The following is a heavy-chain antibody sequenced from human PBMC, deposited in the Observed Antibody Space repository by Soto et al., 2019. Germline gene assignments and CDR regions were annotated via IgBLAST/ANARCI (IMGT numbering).Heavy chain of an antibody. CDR1: GFTFSNYA. Sequence: GGSLRLSCSASGFTFSNYAMHWVRQAPGKGLEYVSAISSDGGSTYYADFVKGRFTISGDNAKNTLYLQVNSLRADDTAVYYCVKDGGYDFWSGYYPIDYCGQGTMVTVYS. V-gene: IGHV3-64D*06. J-gene: IGHJ4*02. CDR3: VKDGGYDFWSGYYPIDY. CDR2: ISSDGGST. D-gene: IGHD3-3*01.